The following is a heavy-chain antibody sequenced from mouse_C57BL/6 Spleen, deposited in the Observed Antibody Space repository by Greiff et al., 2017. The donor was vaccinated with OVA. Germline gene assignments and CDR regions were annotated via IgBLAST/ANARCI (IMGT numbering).Heavy chain of an antibody. J-gene: IGHJ3*01. Sequence: VKLMESGPGLVQPSQSLSITCTVSGFSLTSYGVHWVRQSPGKGLEWLGVIWRGGSTDYNAAFMSRLSITKDNSKSQVFFKMNSLQADDTAIYYCAKGITGTKGCAYWGQGTLVTVSA. CDR3: AKGITGTKGCAY. CDR1: GFSLTSYG. V-gene: IGHV2-5*01. D-gene: IGHD4-1*01. CDR2: IWRGGST.